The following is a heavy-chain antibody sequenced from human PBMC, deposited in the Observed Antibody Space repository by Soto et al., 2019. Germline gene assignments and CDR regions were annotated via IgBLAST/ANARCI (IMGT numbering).Heavy chain of an antibody. CDR3: AKDQEYRSSGSFNYYYYYMVV. D-gene: IGHD6-6*01. J-gene: IGHJ6*03. Sequence: GGSLRLSCAASGFTFSSYAMSWVRQAPGKGLEWVSAISGSGGSTYYADSVKGRFTISRDNSKNTLYLQMNSLRAEDTAVYYCAKDQEYRSSGSFNYYYYYMVVWGKGTTVT. CDR2: ISGSGGST. CDR1: GFTFSSYA. V-gene: IGHV3-23*01.